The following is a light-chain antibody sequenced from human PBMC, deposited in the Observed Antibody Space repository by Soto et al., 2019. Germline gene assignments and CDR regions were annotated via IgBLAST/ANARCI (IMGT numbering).Light chain of an antibody. J-gene: IGKJ1*01. CDR1: QSIGSY. V-gene: IGKV3-20*01. Sequence: EIVLTQSPATLSLSLGERATLSFRASQSIGSYLAWYQHKLGQPPRLLIYDASNRATGIPDRFSGSGSGTDFTLTISRLEPEDFAVYYCQQYGSSGTFGQGTKVDIK. CDR2: DAS. CDR3: QQYGSSGT.